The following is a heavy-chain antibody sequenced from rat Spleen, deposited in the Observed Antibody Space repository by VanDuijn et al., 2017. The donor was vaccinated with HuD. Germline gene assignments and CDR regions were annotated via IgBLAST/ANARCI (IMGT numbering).Heavy chain of an antibody. CDR1: GFTFRAYN. CDR2: ISYDGITT. J-gene: IGHJ2*01. Sequence: EVQLVESGGGLVQPGRSLKLSCAASGFTFRAYNLPWVRQAPRKGLDGVATISYDGITTTYRDSVKGRFTVSRDNAKSTLYLQMDSLRSEDTATYYCARQGIGTSRNYFDYWGQGVMVTVSS. D-gene: IGHD1-5*01. V-gene: IGHV5-7*01. CDR3: ARQGIGTSRNYFDY.